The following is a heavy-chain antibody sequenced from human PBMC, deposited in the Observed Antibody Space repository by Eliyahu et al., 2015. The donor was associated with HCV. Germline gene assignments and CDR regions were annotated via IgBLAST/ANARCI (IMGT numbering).Heavy chain of an antibody. J-gene: IGHJ5*02. Sequence: QITLKESGPTLVKPTQTLTLTCTFSGFSLSTSGVGVGWIRQPPGKALEWLALIYWDDDKRYSPSLKSRLTITKDTSKNQVVLTMTNMDPVDTATYYCALNRGEYYDFWSGYSRTPNPNNWFDPWGQGTLVTVSS. CDR2: IYWDDDK. V-gene: IGHV2-5*02. CDR1: GFSLSTSGVG. D-gene: IGHD3-3*01. CDR3: ALNRGEYYDFWSGYSRTPNPNNWFDP.